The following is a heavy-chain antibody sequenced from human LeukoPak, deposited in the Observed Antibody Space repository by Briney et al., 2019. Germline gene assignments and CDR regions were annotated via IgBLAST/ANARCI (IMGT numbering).Heavy chain of an antibody. D-gene: IGHD5-18*01. CDR1: GGSITSYY. V-gene: IGHV4-59*01. J-gene: IGHJ4*02. CDR2: IYYSGST. Sequence: SETLSLTCTVSGGSITSYYWNWIRQPPGKGLEWIGYIYYSGSTNYNPSLKSRVTISVDTSKNQFSLKLSSVTAADTAVYYCATSPIQLWLPFDYWGQGTLVTVSS. CDR3: ATSPIQLWLPFDY.